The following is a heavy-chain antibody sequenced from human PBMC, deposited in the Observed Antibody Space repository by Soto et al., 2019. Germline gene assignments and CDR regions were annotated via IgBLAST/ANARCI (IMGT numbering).Heavy chain of an antibody. CDR1: GFTFSSYS. J-gene: IGHJ6*02. CDR3: ARAVVVPAASYYYYYGMDV. V-gene: IGHV3-21*01. D-gene: IGHD2-2*01. CDR2: ISSSSSYI. Sequence: GGSLRLSCAASGFTFSSYSMNWVRQAPGKGLEWVSSISSSSSYIYYADSVKGRFTISRDNAKNSLYLQMNSLRAEDTAVYYCARAVVVPAASYYYYYGMDVWGQGTTVTV.